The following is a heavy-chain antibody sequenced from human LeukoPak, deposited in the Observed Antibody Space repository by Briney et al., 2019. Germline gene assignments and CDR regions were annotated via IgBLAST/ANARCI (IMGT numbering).Heavy chain of an antibody. CDR2: IYYSGST. V-gene: IGHV4-30-4*08. CDR1: GGSINSGDYY. J-gene: IGHJ6*03. Sequence: SETLSLTCTVSGGSINSGDYYWSWIRQPPGKGLDWIGYIYYSGSTYYNPSLKSRVTISIDTSKNQFSLKLSSVTAADTAVYYCARTKGNYYYMDVWGKGTTVTVSS. D-gene: IGHD2-8*01. CDR3: ARTKGNYYYMDV.